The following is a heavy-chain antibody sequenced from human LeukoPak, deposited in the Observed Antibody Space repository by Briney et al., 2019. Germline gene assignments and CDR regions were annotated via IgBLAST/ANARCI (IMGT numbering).Heavy chain of an antibody. CDR1: GGSINSGSYY. J-gene: IGHJ4*02. V-gene: IGHV4-61*02. CDR2: VHASGST. Sequence: SETLSLTCTVSGGSINSGSYYWSWIRQPAGKGLEWIGRVHASGSTNYDPSLKSRVTISVDTSKNQFSLKLTSVTAADTAVYYCARDWSSSWLYFDYWGQGTLVTVSS. D-gene: IGHD6-13*01. CDR3: ARDWSSSWLYFDY.